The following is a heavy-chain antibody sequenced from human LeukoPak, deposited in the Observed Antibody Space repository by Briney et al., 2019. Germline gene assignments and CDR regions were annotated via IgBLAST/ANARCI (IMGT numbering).Heavy chain of an antibody. CDR3: VRCSYENVDNPLFDF. J-gene: IGHJ4*02. V-gene: IGHV6-1*01. CDR2: TYYRSKWSN. CDR1: GDSVSSNSAA. D-gene: IGHD2/OR15-2a*01. Sequence: SQTLSLTCAISGDSVSSNSAAWNWIRQSPSRGLEWLGRTYYRSKWSNDYAVSVKSRITISPDTSKNQFSLQLNSVTPEDTAVYYCVRCSYENVDNPLFDFWGQGTLVTVSS.